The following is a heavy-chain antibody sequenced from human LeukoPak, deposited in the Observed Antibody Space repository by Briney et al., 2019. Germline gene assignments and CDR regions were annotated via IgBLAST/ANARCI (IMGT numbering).Heavy chain of an antibody. CDR3: ARMYYDILTGYYAFDY. CDR1: GYTFTSYG. Sequence: ASVKVSCKASGYTFTSYGISWVRQAPGQGLEWMGRISAYNGITNYAQKLQGRVTMTTDTSTSTAYMELRSLRSDDTAVYYCARMYYDILTGYYAFDYWGQGTLVTVSS. V-gene: IGHV1-18*01. D-gene: IGHD3-9*01. J-gene: IGHJ4*02. CDR2: ISAYNGIT.